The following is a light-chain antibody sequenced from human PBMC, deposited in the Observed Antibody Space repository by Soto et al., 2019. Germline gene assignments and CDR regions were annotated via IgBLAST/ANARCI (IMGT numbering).Light chain of an antibody. CDR3: SSYTRSGTVV. Sequence: QSALTQPASVSGSPGQSITISCTGTSSDVGAYYYVSWYRQHPGKAPKLMSYDVSNRPSGVSNRFSGSKSGNTASLTISGLQAEDEAEYYCSSYTRSGTVVFGGGTKLTVL. J-gene: IGLJ2*01. CDR1: SSDVGAYYY. V-gene: IGLV2-14*03. CDR2: DVS.